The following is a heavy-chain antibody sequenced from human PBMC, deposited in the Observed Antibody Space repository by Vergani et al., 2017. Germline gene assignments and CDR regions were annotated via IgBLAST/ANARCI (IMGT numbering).Heavy chain of an antibody. Sequence: QVQLQESGPGLVKPSQTLSLTCTVSGGSISSGSYYWSWIRQPAGKGLEWIGRIYTSGSTNYNPSLKSQVTISVDTSKNQFSLKLSSVTAADTAVYYCARGRGVPYYFDYWGQGTLVTVSS. CDR2: IYTSGST. V-gene: IGHV4-61*02. CDR3: ARGRGVPYYFDY. D-gene: IGHD3-10*01. J-gene: IGHJ4*02. CDR1: GGSISSGSYY.